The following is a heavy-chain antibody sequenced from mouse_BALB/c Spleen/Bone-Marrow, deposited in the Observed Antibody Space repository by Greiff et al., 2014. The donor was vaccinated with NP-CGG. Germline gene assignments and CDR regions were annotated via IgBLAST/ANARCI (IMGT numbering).Heavy chain of an antibody. CDR2: INPPNEDT. V-gene: IGHV1-14*01. J-gene: IGHJ2*03. Sequence: EVKLQESGPELVKPGASVKMSCKASGYTFSSYVMDWVKQKPGQGLEWIGHINPPNEDTKYNEKFKGKATLTSDKSSSTAYMELSSLTSEDAAVYFGVSLVSDYWGQGTSLTVSS. D-gene: IGHD6-2*01. CDR3: VSLVSDY. CDR1: GYTFSSYV.